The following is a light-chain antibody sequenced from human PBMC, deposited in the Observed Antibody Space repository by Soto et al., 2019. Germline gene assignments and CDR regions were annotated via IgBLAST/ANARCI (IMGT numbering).Light chain of an antibody. CDR1: SSDVGGYNS. CDR3: CSYAGNNSLV. J-gene: IGLJ2*01. V-gene: IGLV2-8*01. Sequence: QSALTQPPSASGSPGQSVTISCTGTSSDVGGYNSVSWYQHHPGKAPKLMIYDVTKRPSGVPDRFSGSKSGNTASLTVSGLQAEDEDDYYCCSYAGNNSLVFGGGTKLTVL. CDR2: DVT.